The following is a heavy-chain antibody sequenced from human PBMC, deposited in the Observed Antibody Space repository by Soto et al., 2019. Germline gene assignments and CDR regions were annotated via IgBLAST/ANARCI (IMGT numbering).Heavy chain of an antibody. J-gene: IGHJ5*02. CDR3: AAPWVVAATPVDNWFDP. CDR1: GFTFSSYW. D-gene: IGHD2-15*01. V-gene: IGHV3-7*03. Sequence: GGSLRLSCAASGFTFSSYWMSWVRQAPGKGLEWVANIKQDGSENYYVDSVRGRFTISRDNAKNSLYLQMNSLRAEDTAVYYCAAPWVVAATPVDNWFDPWGQGTLVTVSS. CDR2: IKQDGSEN.